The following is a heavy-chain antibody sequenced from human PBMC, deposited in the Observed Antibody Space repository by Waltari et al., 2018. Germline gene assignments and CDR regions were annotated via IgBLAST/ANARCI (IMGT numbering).Heavy chain of an antibody. D-gene: IGHD4-17*01. Sequence: QLQLQESGPGLVKPSETLSLTCTVSGGSISSSSYYWGWLRQPPGTGLEWIGSIYYSGSTYYNPSLKSRVTISVDTSKNQFSLKLSSVTAADTAVYYCARRTDYGGNSHDYWYFDLWGRGTLVTVSS. V-gene: IGHV4-39*07. CDR3: ARRTDYGGNSHDYWYFDL. CDR1: GGSISSSSYY. J-gene: IGHJ2*01. CDR2: IYYSGST.